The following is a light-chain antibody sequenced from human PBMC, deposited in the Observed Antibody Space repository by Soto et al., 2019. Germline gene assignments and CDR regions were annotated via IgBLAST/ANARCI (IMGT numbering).Light chain of an antibody. Sequence: QLVLTQPPSVSGAPGQRVTISCTGTSSNIGAGYDVHWYQHLPGTAPKLLIYGNNDRPSGVPDRFSGSKSGTSASLAITGLQAEDEADYYCQSYDTSLSGSVFGRGTKLTVL. CDR1: SSNIGAGYD. J-gene: IGLJ2*01. V-gene: IGLV1-40*01. CDR3: QSYDTSLSGSV. CDR2: GNN.